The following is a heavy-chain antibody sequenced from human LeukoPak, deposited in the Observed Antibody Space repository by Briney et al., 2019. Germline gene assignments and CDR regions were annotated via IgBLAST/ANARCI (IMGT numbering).Heavy chain of an antibody. CDR3: ATRPLMYYYDSSGPHYYYYGMDV. CDR1: GGTFSSYA. CDR2: MIPIFGTA. J-gene: IGHJ6*02. Sequence: GSSVKVSCKASGGTFSSYAISWVRQAPGQGLEWMGGMIPIFGTANYAQKFQGRVTITADESTSTAYMELSSLRSEDTAVYYCATRPLMYYYDSSGPHYYYYGMDVWGQGTTVTVSS. V-gene: IGHV1-69*01. D-gene: IGHD3-22*01.